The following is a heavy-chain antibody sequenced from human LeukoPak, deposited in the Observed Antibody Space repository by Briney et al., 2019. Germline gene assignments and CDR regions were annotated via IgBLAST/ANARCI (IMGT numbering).Heavy chain of an antibody. Sequence: ASVKVSCKVSGYTLTELSMHWVRQAPGKGLEWMGGFDPEDGETIYAQKFQGRVTMTEDTSTDTAYMELSSLRSEDTAVYYCARTLYYYDSSGYYYIYYYYYMDVWGKGTTVTVSS. D-gene: IGHD3-22*01. CDR1: GYTLTELS. J-gene: IGHJ6*03. CDR2: FDPEDGET. V-gene: IGHV1-24*01. CDR3: ARTLYYYDSSGYYYIYYYYYMDV.